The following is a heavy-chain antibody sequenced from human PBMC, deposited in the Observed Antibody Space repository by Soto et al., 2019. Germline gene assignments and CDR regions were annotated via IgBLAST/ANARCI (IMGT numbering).Heavy chain of an antibody. Sequence: GSLRLSCAASGFTFSSYAMSWVRQAPGKGLEWVSSISSSSSYIYYADSVKGRFTISRDDAKNSLYLQMNSLRAEDTAVYYCARIYIAVAGIGAFDIWGQGTMVTVSS. J-gene: IGHJ3*02. D-gene: IGHD6-19*01. V-gene: IGHV3-21*01. CDR1: GFTFSSYA. CDR2: ISSSSSYI. CDR3: ARIYIAVAGIGAFDI.